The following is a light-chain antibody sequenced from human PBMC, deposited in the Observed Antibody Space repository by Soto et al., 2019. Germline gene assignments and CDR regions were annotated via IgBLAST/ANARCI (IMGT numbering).Light chain of an antibody. J-gene: IGKJ2*01. CDR1: QSVTSNY. CDR3: QQYGRSPLLYT. V-gene: IGKV3-20*01. CDR2: GAS. Sequence: EIVLTQSPGTLSLSPGEGATLSYRASQSVTSNYLAWYQQKPGQAPRLLIYGASTRAAGVPDRFSGSGSGTDFTLTITRLEPEDFAVYYCQQYGRSPLLYTFGQGTKLGVK.